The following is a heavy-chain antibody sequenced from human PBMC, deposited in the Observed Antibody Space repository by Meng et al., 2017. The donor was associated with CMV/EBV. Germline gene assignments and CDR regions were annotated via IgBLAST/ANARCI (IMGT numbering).Heavy chain of an antibody. CDR3: ARARERITIFGVVTYFGMDV. CDR1: GFTFSSYE. D-gene: IGHD3-3*01. J-gene: IGHJ6*02. CDR2: IRSSGSTI. Sequence: GESLKISCAASGFTFSSYEMNWVRQAPGKGLEWVSYIRSSGSTIYYADSVKGRFTISRDNAKNSLYLQMNSLRAEDTAVYYCARARERITIFGVVTYFGMDVWGQGTTVTVSS. V-gene: IGHV3-48*03.